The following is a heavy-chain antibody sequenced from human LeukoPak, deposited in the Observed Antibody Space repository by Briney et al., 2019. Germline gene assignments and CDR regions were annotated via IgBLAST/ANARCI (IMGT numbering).Heavy chain of an antibody. V-gene: IGHV4-34*01. CDR1: GGSFSGYY. Sequence: PSETLSLTCAVYGGSFSGYYWSWIRQPPGKGLEWIGEINHSGSTNYNPSLKSRVTISVDTSKKQFSLKLSSVTAADTAVYYCARGYSSGWYQYDYWGQGTLVTVSS. CDR3: ARGYSSGWYQYDY. J-gene: IGHJ4*02. CDR2: INHSGST. D-gene: IGHD6-19*01.